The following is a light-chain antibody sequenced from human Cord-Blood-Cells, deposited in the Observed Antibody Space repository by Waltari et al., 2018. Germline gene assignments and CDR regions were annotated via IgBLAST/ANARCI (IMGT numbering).Light chain of an antibody. CDR3: CSYAGSVV. Sequence: QSALTQPRSMAGSPGQSVTISCTGTSRDDGGYNYVYWYQQHPGKDPKLMIYDVSKRPSVVPDRFFSSKSGNTASLTISGLQAADEADYYCCSYAGSVVLGGGTKLTVL. CDR1: SRDDGGYNY. J-gene: IGLJ2*01. CDR2: DVS. V-gene: IGLV2-11*01.